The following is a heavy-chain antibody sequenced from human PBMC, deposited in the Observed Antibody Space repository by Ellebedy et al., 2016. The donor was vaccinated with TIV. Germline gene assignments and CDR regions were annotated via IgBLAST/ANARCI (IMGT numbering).Heavy chain of an antibody. CDR2: MNPNSGNT. J-gene: IGHJ3*02. V-gene: IGHV1-8*03. CDR3: ARGHDYYGSGPVNRAFDI. CDR1: GYTFTGYY. Sequence: ASVKVSCKASGYTFTGYYMHWVRQAPGQGLEWMGWMNPNSGNTGYAQKFQGRVTITRNTSISTAYMELSSLRSEDTAVYYCARGHDYYGSGPVNRAFDIWGQGTMVTVSS. D-gene: IGHD3-10*01.